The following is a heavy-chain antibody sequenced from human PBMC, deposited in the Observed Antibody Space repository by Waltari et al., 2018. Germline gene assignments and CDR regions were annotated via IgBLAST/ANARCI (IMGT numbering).Heavy chain of an antibody. CDR1: GFTFRRYW. V-gene: IGHV3-7*01. D-gene: IGHD3-10*01. Sequence: EVQLVESGGGLVQPGGSLRLSCAASGFTFRRYWMSWVRQDPGEGVEWVANIKEDGSDKYYVDSVKGRFTISKDNAKNSVYLKMNSLRAEETAVYYCARDSGGGFDYWGQGALVTVSS. J-gene: IGHJ4*02. CDR2: IKEDGSDK. CDR3: ARDSGGGFDY.